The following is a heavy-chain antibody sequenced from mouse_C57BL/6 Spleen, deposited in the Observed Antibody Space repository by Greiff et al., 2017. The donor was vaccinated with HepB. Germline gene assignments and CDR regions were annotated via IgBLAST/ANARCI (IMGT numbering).Heavy chain of an antibody. V-gene: IGHV5-17*01. J-gene: IGHJ1*03. D-gene: IGHD1-1*01. CDR1: GFTFSDYG. Sequence: DVKLVESGGGLVKPGGSLKLSCAASGFTFSDYGMHWVRQAPEKGLEWVAYISSGSSTIYYADTVKGRFTISRDNANNTLFLQMTSLRSEDTAMYYCARPTVVATDWYFDVWGTGTTVTVSS. CDR3: ARPTVVATDWYFDV. CDR2: ISSGSSTI.